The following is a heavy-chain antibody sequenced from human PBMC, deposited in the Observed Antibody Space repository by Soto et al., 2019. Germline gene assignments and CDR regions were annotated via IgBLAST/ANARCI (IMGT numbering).Heavy chain of an antibody. CDR2: ISYDGSNK. Sequence: QVQLVESGGGVVQPGRSLRLSCAASGFTFSSYAMHWVRQAPGKGLEWVAVISYDGSNKYYADSVKGRFTISRDNSKNTLYLQMNSLRAEDTAVYYCARGGGYNYLNWFDPWGQGTLVTVSS. CDR1: GFTFSSYA. CDR3: ARGGGYNYLNWFDP. J-gene: IGHJ5*02. V-gene: IGHV3-30-3*01. D-gene: IGHD5-12*01.